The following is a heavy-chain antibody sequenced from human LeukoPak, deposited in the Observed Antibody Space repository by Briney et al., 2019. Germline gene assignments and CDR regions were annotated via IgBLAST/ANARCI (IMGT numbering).Heavy chain of an antibody. CDR1: GYTFTGYY. CDR3: ARGPQILTMIVVVISSGSDY. Sequence: ASVKASCKASGYTFTGYYMHWVRQAPGQGLEWMGWISPNSGGTNYAQKFQGRVTMTRDTSISTAYMELSRLRSDDTAVYYCARGPQILTMIVVVISSGSDYWGQGTLVTVSS. CDR2: ISPNSGGT. J-gene: IGHJ4*02. V-gene: IGHV1-2*02. D-gene: IGHD3-22*01.